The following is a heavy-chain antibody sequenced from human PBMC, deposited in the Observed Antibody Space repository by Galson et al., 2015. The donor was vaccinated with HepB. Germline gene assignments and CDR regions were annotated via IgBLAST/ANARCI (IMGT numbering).Heavy chain of an antibody. CDR2: ISGSGGST. V-gene: IGHV3-23*01. Sequence: SLRLSCAASGFTFSSYAMSWVRQAPGKGLEWVSAISGSGGSTYYADSVKGRFTISRDNSKNTLYLQMNSLRAEDTAVYYCAKTPGFVDKPIDAFDIWGQGTMVTVSS. D-gene: IGHD3/OR15-3a*01. CDR3: AKTPGFVDKPIDAFDI. CDR1: GFTFSSYA. J-gene: IGHJ3*02.